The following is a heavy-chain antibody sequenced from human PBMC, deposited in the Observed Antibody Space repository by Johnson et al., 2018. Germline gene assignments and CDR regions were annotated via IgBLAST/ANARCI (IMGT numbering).Heavy chain of an antibody. J-gene: IGHJ3*02. CDR3: AKGTTETAARAFDI. CDR1: GFTFTSYA. Sequence: VQLVESGGGLVQPGGSLRLSCAASGFTFTSYAMSWVRQAPGQGPAWVSTITGRGGRTSYAESVRGQFTISRDNAKNALYLQMSSLRAGDTAVEFCAKGTTETAARAFDIWGQGTMVTVSS. CDR2: ITGRGGRT. V-gene: IGHV3-23*04. D-gene: IGHD6-25*01.